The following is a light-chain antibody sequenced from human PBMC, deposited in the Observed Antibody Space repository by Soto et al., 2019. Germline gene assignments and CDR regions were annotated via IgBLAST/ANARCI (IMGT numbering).Light chain of an antibody. CDR3: QVWDTTNPVI. CDR1: NIEIKS. CDR2: DDG. V-gene: IGLV3-21*02. Sequence: SYELTQPPSVSVAPGQTARITCGGNNIEIKSVHWYQQKPGQALVLVVYDDGDRTTGIPERFSGSKSGNTATLTTSRVEARDEADYYCQVWDTTNPVIFGGGTKLTVL. J-gene: IGLJ2*01.